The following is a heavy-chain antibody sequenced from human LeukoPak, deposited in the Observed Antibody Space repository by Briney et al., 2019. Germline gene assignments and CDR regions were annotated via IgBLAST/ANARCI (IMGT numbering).Heavy chain of an antibody. V-gene: IGHV1-2*02. CDR1: GYTFTGYY. Sequence: ASVKVSCKASGYTFTGYYMHWVRQAPGRGLEWMGWINPNSGGTNYAQKFQGRVTMTRDTSISTAYMELSRLRSDDTAVYYCARGIAARPHYFDYWGQGTLVTVSS. J-gene: IGHJ4*02. CDR3: ARGIAARPHYFDY. CDR2: INPNSGGT. D-gene: IGHD6-6*01.